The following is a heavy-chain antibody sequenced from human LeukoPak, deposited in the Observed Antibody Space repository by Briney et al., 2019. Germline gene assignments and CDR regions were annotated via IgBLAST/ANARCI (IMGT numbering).Heavy chain of an antibody. CDR1: GGSISSYY. D-gene: IGHD3-22*01. CDR2: IYYSGST. J-gene: IGHJ3*02. CDR3: ARDRLYDSSGYYDAFDI. Sequence: SETLSLTCTVSGGSISSYYWSWIRQPPGKGLEWIGHIYYSGSTNYNPSLKSRVTISVDTSKNQFSLKLSSVTAADTAVYYCARDRLYDSSGYYDAFDIWSQGTMVTVSS. V-gene: IGHV4-59*01.